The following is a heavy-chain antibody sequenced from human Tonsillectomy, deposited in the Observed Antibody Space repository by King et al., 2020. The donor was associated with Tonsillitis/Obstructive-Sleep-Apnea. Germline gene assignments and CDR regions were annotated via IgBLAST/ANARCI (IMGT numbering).Heavy chain of an antibody. CDR3: ARKSGSSWFPNYYYMDV. Sequence: VQLVESGAEVKKPGESLKISCKGSGYAFTTYWIGWVRQMPGKGLEWMAIIYPGNSDTRYSPSFEGQVTISAAKSLSTAYLQGSSLKASDTAMYYCARKSGSSWFPNYYYMDVWGKGTTVTVSS. V-gene: IGHV5-51*01. D-gene: IGHD6-13*01. J-gene: IGHJ6*03. CDR2: IYPGNSDT. CDR1: GYAFTTYW.